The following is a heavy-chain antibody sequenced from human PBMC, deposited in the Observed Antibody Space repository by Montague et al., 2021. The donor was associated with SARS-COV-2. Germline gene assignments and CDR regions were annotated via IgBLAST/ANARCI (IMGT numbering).Heavy chain of an antibody. CDR1: GGSFSTYS. D-gene: IGHD3-10*01. CDR2: IHHGGST. Sequence: SETLSLTCAVSGGSFSTYSWNWICHPPGQGLEWIGEIHHGGSTNYNPSLKSRVTISVDTSKNQFSLKLTSVAAADTAVYYCASLGDGVVPSPILGVGPYYSYYYMDVWGKGTTVTVSS. V-gene: IGHV4-34*01. J-gene: IGHJ6*03. CDR3: ASLGDGVVPSPILGVGPYYSYYYMDV.